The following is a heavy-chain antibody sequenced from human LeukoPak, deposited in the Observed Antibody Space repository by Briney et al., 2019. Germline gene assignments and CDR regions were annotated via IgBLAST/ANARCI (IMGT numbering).Heavy chain of an antibody. CDR3: ARVDSGGLEDKEEQFDY. D-gene: IGHD1-1*01. V-gene: IGHV1-18*01. J-gene: IGHJ4*02. CDR2: ISAYNGNT. Sequence: ASVKASCKASGYTFTSYGISWVRQAPGQGLEWMGWISAYNGNTNYAQKLQGRVTMTTDTSTSTAYMELRSLRSDDTAVYYCARVDSGGLEDKEEQFDYWGQGTLVTVSS. CDR1: GYTFTSYG.